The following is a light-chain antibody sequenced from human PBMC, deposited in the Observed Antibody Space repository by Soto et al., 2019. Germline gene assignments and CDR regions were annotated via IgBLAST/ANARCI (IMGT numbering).Light chain of an antibody. CDR1: SSDVGTYNY. CDR2: DVN. CDR3: SSYTSSSTLA. Sequence: QSALTQPASVSASPGQSITISCTGTSSDVGTYNYVSWYKQHPGKAPKLMIFDVNNRPSGVSNRFSGSKSGNTASLTISGLQADDEADYYCSSYTSSSTLAFGGGTKLTVL. J-gene: IGLJ2*01. V-gene: IGLV2-14*03.